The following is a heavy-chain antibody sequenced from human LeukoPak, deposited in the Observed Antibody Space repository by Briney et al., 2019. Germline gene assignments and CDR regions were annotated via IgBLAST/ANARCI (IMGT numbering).Heavy chain of an antibody. V-gene: IGHV1-8*01. CDR2: MNPNSGNT. CDR1: GYTFTSYD. Sequence: GASVKVSCKASGYTFTSYDINWVRQATGQGLEWMGWMNPNSGNTGYAQKFQGRVTMTRNSSITTAYMELSSLRSEDTAVYYCASGRQYYYDSSGYLVPDAFDIWGQGTMVTVSS. J-gene: IGHJ3*02. D-gene: IGHD3-22*01. CDR3: ASGRQYYYDSSGYLVPDAFDI.